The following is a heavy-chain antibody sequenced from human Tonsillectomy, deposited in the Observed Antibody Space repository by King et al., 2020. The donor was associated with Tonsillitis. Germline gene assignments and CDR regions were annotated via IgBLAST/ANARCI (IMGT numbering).Heavy chain of an antibody. CDR3: ARDQPTIAAAGTVFDY. Sequence: DVQLVESGGGLVQPGGSLRLSCAASGFTFSSYWMSWVRQAPGKGLEWVANIKQDGSEKYYVDSVKGRFTISRDNAKNSLYLQMNSLRAEDTAVYYCARDQPTIAAAGTVFDYWGQGTLVTVSS. D-gene: IGHD6-13*01. J-gene: IGHJ4*02. CDR2: IKQDGSEK. CDR1: GFTFSSYW. V-gene: IGHV3-7*03.